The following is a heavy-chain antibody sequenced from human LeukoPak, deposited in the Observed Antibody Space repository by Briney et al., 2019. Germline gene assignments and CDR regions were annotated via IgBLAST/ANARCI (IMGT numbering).Heavy chain of an antibody. CDR3: ARAVISYDSSGYYYY. CDR2: INPNSGGT. J-gene: IGHJ4*02. D-gene: IGHD3-22*01. CDR1: GYTFTGYY. V-gene: IGHV1-2*02. Sequence: GASVKVSCKASGYTFTGYYMHWVRQAPGQGLEWMGWINPNSGGTNYAQKFQGRVTMTRDTSISTAYMELSRLRSDDTAVYYCARAVISYDSSGYYYYWGQGTLVTVSS.